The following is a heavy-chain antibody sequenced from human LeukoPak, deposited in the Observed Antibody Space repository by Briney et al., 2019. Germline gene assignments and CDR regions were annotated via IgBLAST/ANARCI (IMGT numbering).Heavy chain of an antibody. Sequence: GGSLRLSCAASGFTFSSYSMDWVRQAPGKGLEWVSYISSSSSTIYYADSVKGRFAISRDNAKNSLYLQMNSLRAEDTAVYYSARVLFGWGQGTLVTVSS. J-gene: IGHJ4*02. CDR1: GFTFSSYS. CDR2: ISSSSSTI. D-gene: IGHD2-21*01. V-gene: IGHV3-48*01. CDR3: ARVLFG.